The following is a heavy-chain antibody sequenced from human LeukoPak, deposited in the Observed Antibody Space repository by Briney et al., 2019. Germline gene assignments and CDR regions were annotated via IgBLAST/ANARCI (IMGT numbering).Heavy chain of an antibody. CDR2: ISYDGSKK. CDR3: ARDDYHYGMDV. Sequence: AGGSLRLSCAASGFTFSSYAMHWVRQAPGKGLEWVAVISYDGSKKYYADSVKGRFTISRDNSKNTLYLQMNSLRAEDTAVHYCARDDYHYGMDVWGQGTTVTVSS. V-gene: IGHV3-30-3*01. J-gene: IGHJ6*02. CDR1: GFTFSSYA.